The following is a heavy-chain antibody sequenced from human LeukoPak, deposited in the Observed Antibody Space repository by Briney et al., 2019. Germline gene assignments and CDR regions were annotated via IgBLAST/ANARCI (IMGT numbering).Heavy chain of an antibody. V-gene: IGHV3-9*01. J-gene: IGHJ1*01. Sequence: GRSLRLSCAASGFTFDDYAMHWVRQAPGKGLEWVSGISWNSGSIGYADSVKGRFTISRDNAKNSLYLQMNSLRAEDTALYYCAKDIAPGYSSGWYVFQHWGQGTLVTVSS. CDR3: AKDIAPGYSSGWYVFQH. CDR2: ISWNSGSI. D-gene: IGHD6-19*01. CDR1: GFTFDDYA.